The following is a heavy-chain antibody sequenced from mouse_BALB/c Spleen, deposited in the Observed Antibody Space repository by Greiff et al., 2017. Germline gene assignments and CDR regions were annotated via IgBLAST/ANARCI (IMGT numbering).Heavy chain of an antibody. Sequence: EVKVEESGGGLVKPGGSLKLSCAASGFAFSSYDMSWVRQTPEKRLEWVAYISSGGGSTYYPDTVKGRFTISRDNAKNTLYLQMSSLKSEDTAMYYCARHARYDRRYAMDYWGQGTSVTVSS. V-gene: IGHV5-12-1*01. CDR3: ARHARYDRRYAMDY. CDR1: GFAFSSYD. D-gene: IGHD2-14*01. CDR2: ISSGGGST. J-gene: IGHJ4*01.